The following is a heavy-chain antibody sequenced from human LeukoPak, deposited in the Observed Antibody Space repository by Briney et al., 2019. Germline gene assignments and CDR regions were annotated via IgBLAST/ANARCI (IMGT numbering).Heavy chain of an antibody. Sequence: SQTLSLTCAISGDSVSSNSAAWNWIRQSPSRGLGWLGRTYYRSKWYNDYAVSVKSRITINPDTSKNQFSLQLNSVTPEDTAVYYCARAGHRNPWELFDYWGQGTLVTVSS. CDR2: TYYRSKWYN. D-gene: IGHD1-26*01. V-gene: IGHV6-1*01. J-gene: IGHJ4*02. CDR3: ARAGHRNPWELFDY. CDR1: GDSVSSNSAA.